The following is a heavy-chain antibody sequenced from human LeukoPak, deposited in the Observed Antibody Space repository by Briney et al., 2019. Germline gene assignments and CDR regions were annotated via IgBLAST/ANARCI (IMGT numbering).Heavy chain of an antibody. CDR2: IIPIFGTA. Sequence: GASVKVSFRASGGTFSIYAISWVRQAPGQGLEWMGGIIPIFGTANYAQKFQGRVTITADESTSTAYMELSSLRSEDTAVYYCARGRSDYGDYAEDSDYFDYWGQGTLVTVSS. V-gene: IGHV1-69*13. CDR3: ARGRSDYGDYAEDSDYFDY. D-gene: IGHD4-17*01. CDR1: GGTFSIYA. J-gene: IGHJ4*02.